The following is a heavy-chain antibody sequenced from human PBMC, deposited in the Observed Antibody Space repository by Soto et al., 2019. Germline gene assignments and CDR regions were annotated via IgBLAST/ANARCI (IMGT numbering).Heavy chain of an antibody. CDR3: ARLPYSYVSLYFFDF. CDR1: GYTFTNYG. D-gene: IGHD5-18*01. J-gene: IGHJ4*02. Sequence: QVQLVQSGAEVKRPGTSVKVSCKVSGYTFTNYGINWVRQAPGQGLEWVGWFNPANRNTNYAQKFQDRVSMTTDTSTNTAYMELRGLRSDDTAVYYCARLPYSYVSLYFFDFWGQGTLVTVSS. CDR2: FNPANRNT. V-gene: IGHV1-18*01.